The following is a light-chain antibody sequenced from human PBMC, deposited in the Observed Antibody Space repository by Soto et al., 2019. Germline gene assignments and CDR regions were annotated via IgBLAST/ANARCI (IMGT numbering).Light chain of an antibody. CDR3: QQYRT. CDR2: GAS. V-gene: IGKV3-15*01. J-gene: IGKJ1*01. CDR1: QSVSSN. Sequence: EIVMTQSPATLSESPGDRATLSCRASQSVSSNLAWYQQKPGQAPRLLIYGASTRATGIPARFSGSGSGTEFTLTISSLQSEDFAVYYCQQYRTFGQGTKVEIK.